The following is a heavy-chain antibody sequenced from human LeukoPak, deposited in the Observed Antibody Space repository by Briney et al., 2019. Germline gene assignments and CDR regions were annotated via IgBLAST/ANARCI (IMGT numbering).Heavy chain of an antibody. CDR1: GFTFSSYS. CDR3: ARGAIAARPGWFDP. Sequence: GGYLRLSCAASGFTFSSYSMNWVRQAPGKGLEWVSSISSSSSYIYYADSVKGRFTISRDNAKNSLYLQMNSLRAEDTAVYYCARGAIAARPGWFDPWGQGTLVTVSS. D-gene: IGHD6-6*01. CDR2: ISSSSSYI. V-gene: IGHV3-21*01. J-gene: IGHJ5*02.